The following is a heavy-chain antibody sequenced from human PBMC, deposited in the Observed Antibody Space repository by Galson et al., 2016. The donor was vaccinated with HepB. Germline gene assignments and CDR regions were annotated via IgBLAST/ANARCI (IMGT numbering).Heavy chain of an antibody. CDR2: ISWNGNAL. D-gene: IGHD3-22*01. CDR1: GFTFEENT. CDR3: TKDFYSSGPEYFHH. V-gene: IGHV3-9*01. Sequence: SLRLSCAASGFTFEENTMHWVRQAPGRGLEWVSGISWNGNALGYADSVKGRFTISRDNAKNSLYLQMNSLRPEDTAFYYCTKDFYSSGPEYFHHWGRGTLVTVSS. J-gene: IGHJ1*01.